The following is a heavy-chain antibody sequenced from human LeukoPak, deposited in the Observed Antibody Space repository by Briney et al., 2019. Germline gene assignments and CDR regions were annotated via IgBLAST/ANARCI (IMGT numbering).Heavy chain of an antibody. V-gene: IGHV1-69*04. CDR1: GGTFSSYA. J-gene: IGHJ4*02. Sequence: GASVKVSCKASGGTFSSYAISWVRQAPGQGLEWMGRIILILGIANYAQKFQGRVTITADKSTSTAYMELSSLRSEDTAVYYCARAFGSGSYYGYWGQGTLVTVSA. D-gene: IGHD3-10*01. CDR3: ARAFGSGSYYGY. CDR2: IILILGIA.